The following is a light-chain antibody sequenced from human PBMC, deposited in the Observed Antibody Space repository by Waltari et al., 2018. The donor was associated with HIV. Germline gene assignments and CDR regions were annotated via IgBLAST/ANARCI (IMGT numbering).Light chain of an antibody. J-gene: IGKJ1*01. CDR2: GAS. V-gene: IGKV3-15*01. CDR1: QSVNSN. CDR3: QQYKNWAPGRT. Sequence: EIVMTQSPVTLSVSPGERATLSCRASQSVNSNLAWYQQKPGQAPRLLIYGASTRATGIPARFSGSGSGTEFTLTISSLQSEDFAVYYCQQYKNWAPGRTFGQGTKVEIK.